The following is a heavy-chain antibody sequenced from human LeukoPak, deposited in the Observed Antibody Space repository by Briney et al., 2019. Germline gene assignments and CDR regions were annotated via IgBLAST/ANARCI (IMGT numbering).Heavy chain of an antibody. D-gene: IGHD5-24*01. V-gene: IGHV4-34*01. J-gene: IGHJ4*02. CDR1: GGSFSGYY. CDR2: INHSGST. Sequence: SETLSLTCAAYGGSFSGYYWSWIRQPPGKGLEWIGEINHSGSTNYNPSLKSRVTISVDTSKNQFSLKLSSVTAADTAVYYCARGASPRWLRFAGLDYWGQGTLVTVSS. CDR3: ARGASPRWLRFAGLDY.